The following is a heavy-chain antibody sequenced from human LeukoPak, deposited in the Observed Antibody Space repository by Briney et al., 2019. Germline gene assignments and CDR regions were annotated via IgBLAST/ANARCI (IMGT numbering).Heavy chain of an antibody. CDR2: IYYSGST. J-gene: IGHJ4*02. CDR3: ARALYGDYYCDY. CDR1: GGFISSYY. Sequence: SETLSLTCTVSGGFISSYYWSWIRQPPGKGRVWIGYIYYSGSTNYNPSLKSRVTISVDTSKNQFSLTLSSVTAADTPVFSCARALYGDYYCDYWGAGAQVTVSS. D-gene: IGHD4-17*01. V-gene: IGHV4-59*01.